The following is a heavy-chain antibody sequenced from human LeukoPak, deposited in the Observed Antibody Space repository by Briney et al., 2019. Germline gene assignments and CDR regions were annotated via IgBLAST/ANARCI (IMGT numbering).Heavy chain of an antibody. CDR1: GFTFTSYW. CDR3: PSKTRWELFYG. Sequence: GGSLRLSCAASGFTFTSYWMSWVRPAPGQGLEWVANIKPNGSETNYVDSVKGRSTLSRDNATNSPYKQMNSLRAADTAVYYCPSKTRWELFYGGGKLILVTAS. CDR2: IKPNGSET. J-gene: IGHJ4*02. V-gene: IGHV3-7*01. D-gene: IGHD1-26*01.